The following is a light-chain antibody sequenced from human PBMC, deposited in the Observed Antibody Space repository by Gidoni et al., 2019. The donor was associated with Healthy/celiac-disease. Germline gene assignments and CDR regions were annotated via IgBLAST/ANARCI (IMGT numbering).Light chain of an antibody. CDR3: QQYYSTPFT. Sequence: DIQMTQSPSSLSASVGDRVTITCRASQGISNSLAWYQQKPGKAPKLLLYAASRLESGVPSRFRGSGSGPDYTLTISSLQPEDFATYYCQQYYSTPFTFXPXTKVXIK. CDR2: AAS. J-gene: IGKJ3*01. CDR1: QGISNS. V-gene: IGKV1-NL1*01.